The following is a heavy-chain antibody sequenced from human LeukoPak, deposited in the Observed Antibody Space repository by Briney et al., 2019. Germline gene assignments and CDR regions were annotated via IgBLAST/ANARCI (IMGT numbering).Heavy chain of an antibody. J-gene: IGHJ6*03. D-gene: IGHD6-13*01. Sequence: GSLRLSCAASGFTFSSYGMHWVRQAPGKGLEWVAVISYDGSNKYYADSVKGRFTISRDNSKNTLYLQMNSLRAEDTALYYCAKGYHNSWYSDYMDVWGKGTTVTVSS. CDR3: AKGYHNSWYSDYMDV. CDR1: GFTFSSYG. CDR2: ISYDGSNK. V-gene: IGHV3-30*18.